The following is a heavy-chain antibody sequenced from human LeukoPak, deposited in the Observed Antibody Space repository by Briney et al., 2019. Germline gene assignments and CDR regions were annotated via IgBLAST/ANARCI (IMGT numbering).Heavy chain of an antibody. CDR2: IFYSGST. J-gene: IGHJ4*02. V-gene: IGHV4-59*01. CDR1: GGSISSYY. Sequence: SETLSLTCTVSGGSISSYYWSWIRQPPGKGLEWIGYIFYSGSTNYNPSLNSRVTISVDASKNQFSLKLSSVTAADTAVYYCVGIAAAEYYFDYWGQGTLVTVSS. CDR3: VGIAAAEYYFDY. D-gene: IGHD6-13*01.